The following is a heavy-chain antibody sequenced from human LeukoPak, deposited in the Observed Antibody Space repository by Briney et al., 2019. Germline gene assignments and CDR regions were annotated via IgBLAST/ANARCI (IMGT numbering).Heavy chain of an antibody. V-gene: IGHV3-74*01. D-gene: IGHD3-10*01. CDR1: GFTFSSYW. J-gene: IGHJ4*02. Sequence: GGSLRLSCAASGFTFSSYWMHWVRQAPGKGLVWVSRINSDGSSTSYADSVKGRFTISRDNAKNTLYLQMNSLRAEDTAVYYCARGYYGSGGPYHFDYWGQGTLVTVSS. CDR3: ARGYYGSGGPYHFDY. CDR2: INSDGSST.